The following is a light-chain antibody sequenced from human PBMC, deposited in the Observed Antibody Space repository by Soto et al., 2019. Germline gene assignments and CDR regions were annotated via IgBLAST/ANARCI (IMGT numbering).Light chain of an antibody. CDR1: QSISRW. CDR3: QQPNTYPWFT. CDR2: TAS. Sequence: DIQMTQSPSTLSASVGDRVTITCRASQSISRWLAWYQQKPGKAPNLLIYTASTLQSGVPSRFSGSGPGTEFTLTISSLQPEDFATYYCQQPNTYPWFTFGPGTKVDIK. J-gene: IGKJ3*01. V-gene: IGKV1-5*01.